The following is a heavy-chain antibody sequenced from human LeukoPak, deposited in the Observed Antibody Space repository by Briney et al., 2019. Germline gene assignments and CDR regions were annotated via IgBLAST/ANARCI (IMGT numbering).Heavy chain of an antibody. Sequence: AASVKVSCKASGYTFTGYYMHWVRQAPGQGLEWMGWISAYNGNTNYAQKLQGRVTMTTDTSTSTAYMELRSLRSDDTAVYYCARGVDTAMVDYYYYYGMDVWGQGTTVTVSS. J-gene: IGHJ6*01. V-gene: IGHV1-18*04. CDR3: ARGVDTAMVDYYYYYGMDV. CDR1: GYTFTGYY. CDR2: ISAYNGNT. D-gene: IGHD5-18*01.